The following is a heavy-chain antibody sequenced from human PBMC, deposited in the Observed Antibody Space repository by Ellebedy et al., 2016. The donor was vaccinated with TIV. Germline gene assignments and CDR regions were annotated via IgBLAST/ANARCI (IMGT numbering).Heavy chain of an antibody. CDR3: ASNYGYGVPVDF. Sequence: PGGSLRLSCRGSGYKLTNYWIGWVRQMPGKGLEWIGIIYPGDSNTMYSPSFQGQVTISADKSVSTAYLQWTSLKASDTALYFCASNYGYGVPVDFWGQGTLVIVSS. CDR2: IYPGDSNT. J-gene: IGHJ4*02. V-gene: IGHV5-51*01. D-gene: IGHD5-18*01. CDR1: GYKLTNYW.